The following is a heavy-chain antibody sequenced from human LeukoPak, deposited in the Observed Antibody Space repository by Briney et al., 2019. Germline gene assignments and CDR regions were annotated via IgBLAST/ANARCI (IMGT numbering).Heavy chain of an antibody. D-gene: IGHD3-22*01. V-gene: IGHV3-23*01. J-gene: IGHJ3*02. CDR2: ISGSGGST. CDR1: GFTFSSYA. Sequence: GGSLRLSCAASGFTFSSYAMSWVRQAPGKGLEWVSAISGSGGSTYYADSVKGRFTISRDNSKNTLYLQMNSLRAEDTAVYYCAKDHSSSSGYYYAPDAFDIWGQGTMVTVSS. CDR3: AKDHSSSSGYYYAPDAFDI.